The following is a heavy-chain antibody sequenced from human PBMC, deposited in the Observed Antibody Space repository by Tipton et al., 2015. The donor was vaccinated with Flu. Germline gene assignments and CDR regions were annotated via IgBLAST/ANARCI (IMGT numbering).Heavy chain of an antibody. CDR1: GGSISSYY. J-gene: IGHJ4*02. CDR2: IYYSGST. CDR3: ARQKESHPLIWFGELNYVDY. Sequence: LRLSCTVSGGSISSYYWSWIRQPPGKGLEWIGYIYYSGSTNYNPSLKSRVTISVDTSKNQFSLKLSSVTAADTAVYYCARQKESHPLIWFGELNYVDYWGQGTLVTVSS. D-gene: IGHD3-10*01. V-gene: IGHV4-59*01.